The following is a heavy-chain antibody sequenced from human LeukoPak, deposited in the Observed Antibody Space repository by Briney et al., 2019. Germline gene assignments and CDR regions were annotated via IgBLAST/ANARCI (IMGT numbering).Heavy chain of an antibody. CDR3: VRDTASSTVGVDY. J-gene: IGHJ4*02. CDR2: ISSSGSTI. V-gene: IGHV3-48*03. D-gene: IGHD3-16*01. Sequence: GGSLRLSCAASGFTFSSYEMNWVRQAAGKGLEWVSHISSSGSTIYYADSVKGRFTISRDNAKNSLYLQMNSLRAEDTAVYCCVRDTASSTVGVDYWGQGTLVTVSS. CDR1: GFTFSSYE.